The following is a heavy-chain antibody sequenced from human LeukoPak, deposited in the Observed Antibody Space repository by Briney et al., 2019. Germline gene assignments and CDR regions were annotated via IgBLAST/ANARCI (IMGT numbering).Heavy chain of an antibody. CDR2: IYHSGST. CDR1: GYSISSGYY. Sequence: SETLSLTCTVSGYSISSGYYWGWIRQPPGKGLEWIGSIYHSGSTYYNPSLKSRVTISVDTSKNQFSLKLSSVTAADTAVYYCARGVYSYGYYMDVWGKGTTVTVSS. CDR3: ARGVYSYGYYMDV. J-gene: IGHJ6*03. V-gene: IGHV4-38-2*02. D-gene: IGHD5-18*01.